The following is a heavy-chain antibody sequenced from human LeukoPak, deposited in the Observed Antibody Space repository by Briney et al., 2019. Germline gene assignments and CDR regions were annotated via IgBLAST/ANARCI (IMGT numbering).Heavy chain of an antibody. V-gene: IGHV1-18*01. J-gene: IGHJ4*02. CDR2: ISPYNGNT. D-gene: IGHD6-19*01. CDR3: ARAGSGSGWYFDY. Sequence: GASVKVSCKASGYDFTSVGITWVRQAPGQGLERMGWISPYNGNTRYVQKLQGRVTMTTDTSTSTAYMELRSLRFDDTAVYYCARAGSGSGWYFDYWGQGTLVTVSS. CDR1: GYDFTSVG.